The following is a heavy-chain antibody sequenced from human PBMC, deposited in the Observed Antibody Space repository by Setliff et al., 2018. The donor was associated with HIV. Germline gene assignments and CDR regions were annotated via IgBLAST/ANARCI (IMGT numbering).Heavy chain of an antibody. Sequence: PSETLSLTCAVYGGSVSGYYWSWIRQPPGKGLEWIGEIDHSGSTNYNPSLKSRVTISVDTSKNQFSLKLSSVTAADTAVYYCARDATSEGYMDVWGKGTTVTVSS. CDR1: GGSVSGYY. CDR2: IDHSGST. CDR3: ARDATSEGYMDV. J-gene: IGHJ6*03. V-gene: IGHV4-34*01.